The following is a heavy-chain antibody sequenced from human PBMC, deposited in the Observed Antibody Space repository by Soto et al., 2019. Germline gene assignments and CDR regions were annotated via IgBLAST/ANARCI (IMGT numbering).Heavy chain of an antibody. V-gene: IGHV3-53*01. J-gene: IGHJ3*02. CDR1: GFTVSSNY. CDR3: ARNYDSAAGGAFDI. D-gene: IGHD3-22*01. Sequence: EVQLVESGGGLIQPGGSLRLSCAASGFTVSSNYMSWVRQAPGKGLEWVSVIYSGGSTYYADSVKGRFTISRDNSKNTLYLQMASLRAGDTGVYYCARNYDSAAGGAFDIWGQGTMVTVSS. CDR2: IYSGGST.